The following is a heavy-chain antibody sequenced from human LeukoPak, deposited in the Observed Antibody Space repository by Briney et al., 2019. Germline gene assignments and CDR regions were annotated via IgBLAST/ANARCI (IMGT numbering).Heavy chain of an antibody. CDR2: ISSSSSTI. CDR3: GRDGGSYYYDSSGYYYFDY. D-gene: IGHD3-22*01. Sequence: GGSLRLSCAASGFTFSSYSMNWVRQAPGKGLEWVSYISSSSSTIYYADSVKGRFTISRDNAKNSLYLQMNSLRAEDTAVYYCGRDGGSYYYDSSGYYYFDYWGQGTLVTVSS. J-gene: IGHJ4*02. V-gene: IGHV3-48*01. CDR1: GFTFSSYS.